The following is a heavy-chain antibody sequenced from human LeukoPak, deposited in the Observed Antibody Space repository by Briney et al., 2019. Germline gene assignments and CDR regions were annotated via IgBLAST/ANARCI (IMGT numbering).Heavy chain of an antibody. Sequence: GESLKISCKGSGYSFTTYWIGWVRQMPGKGLEWVGFINPTDSDATYSPSFQGQVIISADKSISTAYLQWGSLKASDTAMYYCARAWSLDYWGQGTLVTVSS. D-gene: IGHD2-15*01. CDR3: ARAWSLDY. J-gene: IGHJ4*02. CDR2: INPTDSDA. V-gene: IGHV5-51*01. CDR1: GYSFTTYW.